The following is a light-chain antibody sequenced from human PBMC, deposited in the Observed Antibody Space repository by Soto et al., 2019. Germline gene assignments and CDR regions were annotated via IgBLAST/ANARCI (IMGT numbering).Light chain of an antibody. Sequence: EIVLTQSPGTLSLSPGERATLSCRASQSVSSSYLAWYQQKPGQAPRLLIYGASSRATGIPDRFSGSGSGTDFTLTISRLEPEDFALYYCQQDGNSPVTFGQGTKVEIK. J-gene: IGKJ1*01. CDR1: QSVSSSY. V-gene: IGKV3-20*01. CDR3: QQDGNSPVT. CDR2: GAS.